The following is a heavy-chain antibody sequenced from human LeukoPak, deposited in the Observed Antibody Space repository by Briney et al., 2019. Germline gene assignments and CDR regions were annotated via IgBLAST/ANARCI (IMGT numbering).Heavy chain of an antibody. D-gene: IGHD7-27*01. V-gene: IGHV4-61*02. CDR2: IYTSGST. Sequence: SETLSLTCTVSGGSISSGSYYWSWIRQPAGKGLEWIGRIYTSGSTNYNPSLKSRVTISVDTSKNQFSLKLSSVTAADTAVYYCARHPHWGPFGYYFDYWGQGTLVTVSS. CDR1: GGSISSGSYY. CDR3: ARHPHWGPFGYYFDY. J-gene: IGHJ4*02.